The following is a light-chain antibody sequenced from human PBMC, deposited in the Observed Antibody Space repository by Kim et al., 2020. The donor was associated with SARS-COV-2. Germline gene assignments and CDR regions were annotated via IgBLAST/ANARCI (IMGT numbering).Light chain of an antibody. CDR3: HQSNTLPRT. J-gene: IGKJ1*01. Sequence: PKEKVTITFRASQSIGDSIHWYQQKPDQSPKLLIKYASQSVSGVPSRFSGSGSGTDFTLTINGLEAEDAAAYYCHQSNTLPRTFGQGTKVDIK. CDR2: YAS. CDR1: QSIGDS. V-gene: IGKV6D-21*02.